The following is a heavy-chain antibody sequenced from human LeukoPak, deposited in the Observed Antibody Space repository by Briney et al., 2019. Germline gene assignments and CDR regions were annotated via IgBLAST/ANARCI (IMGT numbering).Heavy chain of an antibody. CDR1: GFTLSSYW. Sequence: GGSLRLPCAASGFTLSSYWMSWVRQAPGKGLEWVANIKQDGSEKYYVDSVKGRFTISRDNAKNSLYLQMNSLRAEDTAVYYCARDPAAYFDYWGQGTLVTVSS. D-gene: IGHD2-15*01. CDR3: ARDPAAYFDY. CDR2: IKQDGSEK. V-gene: IGHV3-7*01. J-gene: IGHJ4*02.